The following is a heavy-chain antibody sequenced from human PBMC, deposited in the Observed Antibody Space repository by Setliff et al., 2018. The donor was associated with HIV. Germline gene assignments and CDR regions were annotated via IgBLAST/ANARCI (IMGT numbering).Heavy chain of an antibody. CDR3: ARVVVERATIFDF. D-gene: IGHD5-12*01. J-gene: IGHJ4*02. CDR2: IYYSGNT. CDR1: GGSISSADYY. V-gene: IGHV4-30-4*08. Sequence: SETLSLTCTVSGGSISSADYYWSWIRQPPGKGLEWIGYIYYSGNTYFNPALKSRITMSVDTSEDQFSLKLSSVTAADTSVYYCARVVVERATIFDFWGPGTLVTVSS.